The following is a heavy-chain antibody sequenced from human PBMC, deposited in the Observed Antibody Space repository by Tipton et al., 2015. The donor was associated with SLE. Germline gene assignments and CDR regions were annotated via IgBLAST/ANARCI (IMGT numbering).Heavy chain of an antibody. D-gene: IGHD2-8*01. CDR3: ARGYCSDGVCYGFGFFDY. CDR2: VFRGGST. CDR1: GGSISGQY. V-gene: IGHV4-34*01. J-gene: IGHJ4*02. Sequence: TLSLTCTVSGGSISGQYWSWIRQPPGKGLEWIGEVFRGGSTNYSPSLESPVTLSIDTSKNQFSLKMRSVTAADTAVYFCARGYCSDGVCYGFGFFDYWGQGNLVTVSS.